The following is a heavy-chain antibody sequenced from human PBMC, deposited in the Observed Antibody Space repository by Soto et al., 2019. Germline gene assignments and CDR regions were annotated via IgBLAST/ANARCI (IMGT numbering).Heavy chain of an antibody. CDR1: GYTFTGYY. V-gene: IGHV1-2*02. J-gene: IGHJ4*01. CDR2: INPNSGGT. CDR3: ARDLPGIAAAGTKDY. D-gene: IGHD6-13*01. Sequence: ASVKVSCKASGYTFTGYYMHWVRQAPGQGLEWMGWINPNSGGTNYAQKFQGRVTMTRDTSISTAYMELSRLRSDDTAVYYCARDLPGIAAAGTKDYWGHGTLVTVSS.